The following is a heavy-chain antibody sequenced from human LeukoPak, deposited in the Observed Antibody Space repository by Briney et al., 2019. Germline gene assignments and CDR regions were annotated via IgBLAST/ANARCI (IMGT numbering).Heavy chain of an antibody. J-gene: IGHJ5*02. D-gene: IGHD1-26*01. Sequence: SVKVSCKASGYTFTSYGISWVRQAPGQGLEWMGRIIPILGIANYAQKFQGRVTITADKSTSTAYMELSSLRSEDTAVYYCARVRGVGATTGGWFDPWGQGTLVTVSS. V-gene: IGHV1-69*04. CDR2: IIPILGIA. CDR3: ARVRGVGATTGGWFDP. CDR1: GYTFTSYG.